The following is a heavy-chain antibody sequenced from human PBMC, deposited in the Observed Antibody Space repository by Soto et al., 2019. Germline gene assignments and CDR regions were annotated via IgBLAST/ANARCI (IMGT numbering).Heavy chain of an antibody. V-gene: IGHV6-1*01. J-gene: IGHJ4*02. Sequence: SQTLSLTFAISGDSVSSNSAAWNCISQSPSRGLEWLGRTYYRSKWYNDYAVSVKSRITINPDTSKNQFSLKLSSVTAADTAVYYCASRDDFWSGYYGYWGQGTLVTVSS. CDR1: GDSVSSNSAA. CDR2: TYYRSKWYN. D-gene: IGHD3-3*01. CDR3: ASRDDFWSGYYGY.